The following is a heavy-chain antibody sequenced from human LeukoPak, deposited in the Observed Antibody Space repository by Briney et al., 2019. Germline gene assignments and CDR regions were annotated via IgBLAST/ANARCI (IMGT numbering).Heavy chain of an antibody. J-gene: IGHJ3*02. CDR1: GYSISSGYY. CDR3: IMAAAIVNAFDI. Sequence: SETLSLTCAVSGYSISSGYYWGWIRRPPGKGLEWIGSIYHSGSTYYNPSLKSRVTISVDTSKNQFSLKLSSVTAADTAVYYGIMAAAIVNAFDIWGQGTMVTVSS. D-gene: IGHD2-2*01. CDR2: IYHSGST. V-gene: IGHV4-38-2*01.